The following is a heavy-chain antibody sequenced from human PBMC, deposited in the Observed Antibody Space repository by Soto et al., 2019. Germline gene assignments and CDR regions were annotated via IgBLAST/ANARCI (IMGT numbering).Heavy chain of an antibody. D-gene: IGHD3-9*01. CDR3: ARVSLTGPHFDY. CDR2: ISSSGSTI. J-gene: IGHJ4*02. Sequence: SYISSSGSTIYYADSVKGRFTISRDNAKNSLYLQMNSLRAEDTAVYYCARVSLTGPHFDYWGQGTLVTVSS. V-gene: IGHV3-11*01.